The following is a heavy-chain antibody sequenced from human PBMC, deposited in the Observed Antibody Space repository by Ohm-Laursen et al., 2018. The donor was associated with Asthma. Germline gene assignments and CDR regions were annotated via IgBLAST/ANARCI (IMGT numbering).Heavy chain of an antibody. CDR1: GFSFNTYS. V-gene: IGHV3-23*01. CDR3: AKDSSEVVAADEY. D-gene: IGHD2-15*01. J-gene: IGHJ4*02. Sequence: SLRLSCTASGFSFNTYSMNWVRQAPGKGLEWVSAIDGSGGRTYYADSVKGQFTISRDNPRNTLYLQMNSLRAEDTAVYYCAKDSSEVVAADEYWGQGALVTVSS. CDR2: IDGSGGRT.